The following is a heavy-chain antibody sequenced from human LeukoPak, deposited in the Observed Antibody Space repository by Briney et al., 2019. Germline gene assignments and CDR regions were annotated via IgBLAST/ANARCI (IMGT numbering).Heavy chain of an antibody. CDR1: GYTFTSYG. J-gene: IGHJ5*02. D-gene: IGHD1-1*01. Sequence: ASVKVSCKASGYTFTSYGISWVRQAPGQGLEWMGGIIPIFGTANYAQKFQGRVTITADESTSTAYMELSSLRSEDTAVYYCARGGLAGTNNWFDPWGQGTLVTVSS. V-gene: IGHV1-69*13. CDR3: ARGGLAGTNNWFDP. CDR2: IIPIFGTA.